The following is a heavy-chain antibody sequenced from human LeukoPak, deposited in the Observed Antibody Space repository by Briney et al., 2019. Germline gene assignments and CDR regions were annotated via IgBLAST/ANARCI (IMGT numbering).Heavy chain of an antibody. CDR2: IYYSGST. CDR3: ARGLLEWSYYFDY. CDR1: GGSISSYY. J-gene: IGHJ4*02. Sequence: SGTLSLPCTVSGGSISSYYWSWIRPPPGKGLEWIGYIYYSGSTNYNPSLKSRVTISVDTSKNQFSLKLSSVTAADTAVYYCARGLLEWSYYFDYWGQGTLVTVSS. D-gene: IGHD3-3*01. V-gene: IGHV4-59*01.